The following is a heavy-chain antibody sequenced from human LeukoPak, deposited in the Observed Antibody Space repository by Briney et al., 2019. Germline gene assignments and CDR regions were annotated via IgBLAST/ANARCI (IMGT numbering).Heavy chain of an antibody. V-gene: IGHV4-59*08. CDR2: MYYSGST. CDR3: ARGSDYGGNRNYFDY. D-gene: IGHD4-23*01. J-gene: IGHJ4*02. Sequence: SETLSLTCSVSGDSITSYYWNWIRQPPGKALEWIGYMYYSGSTNYNPSLKGRVTISVDTSKNQFSLKLTSVTAADTAVYYCARGSDYGGNRNYFDYWGQGTLVTVSS. CDR1: GDSITSYY.